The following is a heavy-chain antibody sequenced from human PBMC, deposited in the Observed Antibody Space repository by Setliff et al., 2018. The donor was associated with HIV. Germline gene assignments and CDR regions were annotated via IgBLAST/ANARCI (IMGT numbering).Heavy chain of an antibody. D-gene: IGHD4-4*01. V-gene: IGHV3-23*01. J-gene: IGHJ4*02. CDR1: GFTFSSYE. Sequence: PGGSLRLSCAASGFTFSSYEMNWVRQAPGKGLEWVSVISGSGDITYYRESVKGRSTVSRDNSNNTVYLQMNSLRAEDTAMYYCAKTQTVITVYGPFDSWGQGTPVTVSS. CDR2: ISGSGDIT. CDR3: AKTQTVITVYGPFDS.